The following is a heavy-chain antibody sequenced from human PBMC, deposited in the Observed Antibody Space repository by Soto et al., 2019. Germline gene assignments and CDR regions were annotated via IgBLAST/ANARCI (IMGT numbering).Heavy chain of an antibody. CDR3: AKSPGMYYYDSSGYYHYDY. CDR1: GFTFSSYA. Sequence: EVQLLESGGGLAQPGGSLRLSCAASGFTFSSYAMSWVRQAPGKGLEWVSAISGSGVSTYYADSVKGRFTISRDNSKNPLYLQMNSLRAEDTAVYYCAKSPGMYYYDSSGYYHYDYWGQGTLVTVSS. V-gene: IGHV3-23*01. J-gene: IGHJ4*02. CDR2: ISGSGVST. D-gene: IGHD3-22*01.